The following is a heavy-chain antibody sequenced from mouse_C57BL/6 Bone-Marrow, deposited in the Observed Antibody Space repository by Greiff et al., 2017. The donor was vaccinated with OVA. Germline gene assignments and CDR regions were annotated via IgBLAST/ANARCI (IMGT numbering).Heavy chain of an antibody. V-gene: IGHV1-69*01. CDR2: IDPSDSYT. J-gene: IGHJ3*01. Sequence: QVQLQQSGAELVMPGASVKLSCKASGYTFTSYWMHWVKQRPGQGLEWIGEIDPSDSYTNYNQKFKGKSTLTVDKSSSTAYMQLSSLTSEDSAVYYCARLTTVEETWFAYWGQGTLVTVSA. D-gene: IGHD1-1*01. CDR3: ARLTTVEETWFAY. CDR1: GYTFTSYW.